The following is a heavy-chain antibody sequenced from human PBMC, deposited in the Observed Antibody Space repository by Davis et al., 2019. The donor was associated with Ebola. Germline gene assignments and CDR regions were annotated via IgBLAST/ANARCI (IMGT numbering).Heavy chain of an antibody. Sequence: GESLKISCAASGFTFSSYAMSWVRQAPGMGLEWVSTISGSGGSTYYADSVKGRFTISRDNSKNTLYLQMNSLRAEDTAVYYCAKPRVAVASYYYYGMDVWGQGTTVTVSS. D-gene: IGHD6-19*01. CDR1: GFTFSSYA. CDR2: ISGSGGST. J-gene: IGHJ6*02. CDR3: AKPRVAVASYYYYGMDV. V-gene: IGHV3-23*01.